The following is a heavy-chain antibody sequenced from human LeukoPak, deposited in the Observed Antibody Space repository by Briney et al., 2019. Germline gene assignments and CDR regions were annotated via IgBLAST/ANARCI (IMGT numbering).Heavy chain of an antibody. V-gene: IGHV3-48*04. CDR3: ARDLGRGGKALMDY. Sequence: PGGSLRLSCAASGFTFSSYSMNWVRQAPGKGLEWVSYISSSSSTIYYADSVKGRFTISRDNAKNSLSLEMNSLRAEDTAVYYCARDLGRGGKALMDYWGQGTLVTVSS. D-gene: IGHD3-16*01. J-gene: IGHJ4*02. CDR1: GFTFSSYS. CDR2: ISSSSSTI.